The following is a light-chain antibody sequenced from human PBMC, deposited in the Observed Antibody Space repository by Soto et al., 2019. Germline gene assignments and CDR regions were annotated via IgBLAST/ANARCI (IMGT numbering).Light chain of an antibody. V-gene: IGKV1-6*01. CDR1: QGIGNN. CDR3: GLHSSYPRT. Sequence: AIQMTQSPSSLSASVGDRVTLTCRASQGIGNNLGWYQQKPGKAPKHLIYSSFNLQPGDPSRFSGSGSGTDFTLNISSLQPEDFATYYCGLHSSYPRTFGQGTKVDIK. CDR2: SSF. J-gene: IGKJ1*01.